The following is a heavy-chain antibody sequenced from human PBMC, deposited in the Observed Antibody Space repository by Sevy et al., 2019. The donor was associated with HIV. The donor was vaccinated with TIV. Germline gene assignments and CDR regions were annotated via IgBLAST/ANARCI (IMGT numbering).Heavy chain of an antibody. J-gene: IGHJ6*03. D-gene: IGHD3-10*01. Sequence: SETLSLTCTVSGASISNYYWSWIRQPAGKGLEWIGRIDTRGDTRYNPSLKGRVTLSLDTSQNHFSLKLTSVIAADTAGYYCARDVAIRGVFPTFYYHYYMDVWGKGTTVTVSS. CDR1: GASISNYY. V-gene: IGHV4-4*07. CDR2: IDTRGDT. CDR3: ARDVAIRGVFPTFYYHYYMDV.